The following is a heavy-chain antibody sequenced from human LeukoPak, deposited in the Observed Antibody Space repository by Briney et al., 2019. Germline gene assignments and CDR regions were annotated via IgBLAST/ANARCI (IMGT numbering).Heavy chain of an antibody. D-gene: IGHD3-22*01. CDR1: GFTFYTYT. Sequence: GGSLRLSCEASGFTFYTYTVNWVRQAPGKGLEGVSSIASDTTYIKYADSVKGRFTVSRGNAKNSVFLEMKSLRADDTAIYFCARDYYDSSASATFDYWGRGTLVTVSS. J-gene: IGHJ4*02. CDR2: IASDTTYI. V-gene: IGHV3-21*06. CDR3: ARDYYDSSASATFDY.